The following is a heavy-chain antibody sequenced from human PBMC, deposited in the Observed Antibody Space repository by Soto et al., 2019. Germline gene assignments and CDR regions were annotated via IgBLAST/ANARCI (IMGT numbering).Heavy chain of an antibody. CDR3: ARSQPYYYDSSGYYSG. D-gene: IGHD3-22*01. Sequence: QVQLVQSGAEVKKPGSSVKVSCKASGGTFSSYAISWVRQAPGQGLEWMGGIIPIFGTANYAQKFQGRVTITADESTSTSYMELSSLRSEDTAVYYCARSQPYYYDSSGYYSGWGQGTLFTVSS. V-gene: IGHV1-69*01. CDR2: IIPIFGTA. J-gene: IGHJ4*02. CDR1: GGTFSSYA.